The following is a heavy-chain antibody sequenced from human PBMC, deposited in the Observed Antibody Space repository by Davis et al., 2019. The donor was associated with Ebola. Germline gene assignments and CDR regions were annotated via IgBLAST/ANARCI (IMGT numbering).Heavy chain of an antibody. V-gene: IGHV5-51*01. Sequence: GGSLRLSCKGSGYSFTSYWIGWVRQMPGKGLEWMGIIYPGDSDTRYSPSFQGQVTISADKSISTAYLQWSSLKASDTAMYYCATSTMVRGVSLDYGMDVWGQGTTVTVSS. CDR1: GYSFTSYW. D-gene: IGHD3-10*01. J-gene: IGHJ6*02. CDR3: ATSTMVRGVSLDYGMDV. CDR2: IYPGDSDT.